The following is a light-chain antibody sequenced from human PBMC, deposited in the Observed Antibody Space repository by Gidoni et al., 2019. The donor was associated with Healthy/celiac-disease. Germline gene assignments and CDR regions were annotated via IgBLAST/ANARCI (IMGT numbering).Light chain of an antibody. CDR3: QVWDSSSDHYV. CDR2: DDS. Sequence: SYVLTQPPSVSVAPGKTARITRGGNNIGSKSVHWYQQKPGQAPVLVVYDDSDRPSGIPKRFSGSNSGNTATLTISRVEAGDEADYYCQVWDSSSDHYVFGTGTKVTVL. V-gene: IGLV3-21*03. CDR1: NIGSKS. J-gene: IGLJ1*01.